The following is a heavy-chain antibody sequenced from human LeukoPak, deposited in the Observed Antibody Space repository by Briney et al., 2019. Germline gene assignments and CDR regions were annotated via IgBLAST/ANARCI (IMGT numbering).Heavy chain of an antibody. CDR2: IYSGGNT. J-gene: IGHJ4*02. V-gene: IGHV3-53*01. CDR1: GFTVSSNY. CDR3: ARHLYFDY. Sequence: GGSLRLSCAASGFTVSSNYMSWVRQAPGKGLEWVSVIYSGGNTYYADSVKGRFTISRDNSKNTPYLQMNSLRAGDTAVYYYARHLYFDYWGQGTLVTVSS.